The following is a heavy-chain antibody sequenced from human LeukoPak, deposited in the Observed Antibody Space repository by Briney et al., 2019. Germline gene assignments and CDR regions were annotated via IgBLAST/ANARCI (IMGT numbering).Heavy chain of an antibody. CDR3: ARQPYTFDGYEVTFHN. Sequence: GESLKISCQASGYNFTTSWIAWVRQMPEKGLEWMGIIYPGDSEIKYSPSFRGQVIIAVDRSVTTAYLQWSSLKASDTAMYYCARQPYTFDGYEVTFHNWGHGTQVTVSS. CDR2: IYPGDSEI. J-gene: IGHJ4*01. V-gene: IGHV5-51*01. D-gene: IGHD5-12*01. CDR1: GYNFTTSW.